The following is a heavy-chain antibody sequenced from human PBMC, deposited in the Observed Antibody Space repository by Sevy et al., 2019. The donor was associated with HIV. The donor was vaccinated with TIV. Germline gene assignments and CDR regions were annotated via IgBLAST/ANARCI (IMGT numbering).Heavy chain of an antibody. Sequence: GGSLRLSCAASGFTFSSYAMHWVRQAPGKGLEWVAVISYDGSNKYYADSVKGGFTISRDNSKNTLYLQMNSLRAEDTAVYYCARVQSPLLRYFDWLASSLDYWGQGTLVTVSS. V-gene: IGHV3-30-3*01. D-gene: IGHD3-9*01. J-gene: IGHJ4*02. CDR2: ISYDGSNK. CDR3: ARVQSPLLRYFDWLASSLDY. CDR1: GFTFSSYA.